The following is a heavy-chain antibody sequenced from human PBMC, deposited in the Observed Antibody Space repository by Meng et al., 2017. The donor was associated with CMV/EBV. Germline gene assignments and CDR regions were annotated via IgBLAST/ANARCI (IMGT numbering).Heavy chain of an antibody. Sequence: SVKVSSKASGGTFSSYTISWVRQAPGQGLEWMGRIIPILGIANYAQKFQGRVTITADKSTSTAYMELSSLRSEDTAVYYCAAGAGGVFSGYFGYWGQGTLVTVSS. CDR2: IIPILGIA. J-gene: IGHJ4*02. V-gene: IGHV1-69*02. CDR3: AAGAGGVFSGYFGY. D-gene: IGHD2-8*02. CDR1: GGTFSSYT.